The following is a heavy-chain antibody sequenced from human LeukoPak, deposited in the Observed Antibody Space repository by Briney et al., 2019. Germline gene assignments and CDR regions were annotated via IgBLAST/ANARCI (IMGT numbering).Heavy chain of an antibody. CDR3: ARGGSGWYLAYFDY. J-gene: IGHJ4*02. CDR2: IYYSGST. Sequence: SQTLSLTCTVSGGSISSYYWSWIRQPPGKGLEWIGYIYYSGSTNYNPSPKSRVTISVDTSKNQFSLKLSSVTAADTAVYYCARGGSGWYLAYFDYWGQGTLVTVSS. D-gene: IGHD6-19*01. V-gene: IGHV4-59*01. CDR1: GGSISSYY.